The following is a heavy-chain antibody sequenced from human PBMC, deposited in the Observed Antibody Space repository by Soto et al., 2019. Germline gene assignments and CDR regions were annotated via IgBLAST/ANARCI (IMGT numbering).Heavy chain of an antibody. Sequence: ASVKVSFKASGYTFTSYGISWVRQAPGQGLEGMGWISAYNGNTNYAQKLQGRVTMNTDTSTSTAYMELRSLRSDDTAVYYCARDRVGANGGWFDPWGQGTLVTVSS. D-gene: IGHD1-26*01. CDR1: GYTFTSYG. CDR2: ISAYNGNT. CDR3: ARDRVGANGGWFDP. J-gene: IGHJ5*02. V-gene: IGHV1-18*04.